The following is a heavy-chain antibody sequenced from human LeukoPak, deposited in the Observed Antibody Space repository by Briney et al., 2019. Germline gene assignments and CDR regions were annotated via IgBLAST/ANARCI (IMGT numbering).Heavy chain of an antibody. V-gene: IGHV3-23*01. D-gene: IGHD3-22*01. CDR1: GFILSSYP. J-gene: IGHJ1*01. Sequence: GGSLRLSCTASGFILSSYPMRGVPDAPGKGVEWLSAMCGSGGSTYYADSVKGRFTISRDNSKNTVYLQMNSLRAEDTAVYYCAKDLDDSSGFYSYHHWGQGTLVTASS. CDR2: MCGSGGST. CDR3: AKDLDDSSGFYSYHH.